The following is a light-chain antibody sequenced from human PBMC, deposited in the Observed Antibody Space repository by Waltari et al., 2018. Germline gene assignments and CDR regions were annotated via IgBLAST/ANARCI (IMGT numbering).Light chain of an antibody. CDR3: QQYYSTPFT. CDR2: WAS. J-gene: IGKJ4*01. CDR1: QSVLYSSNNKNY. Sequence: DIVMTQSPDSLAVSLGEGATINCKFSQSVLYSSNNKNYLAWYQQKPGQPPKLLIYWASTRESGVPDRFSGSGSGTDFTLTISSLQAEDVAVYYCQQYYSTPFTFGGGTKVEIK. V-gene: IGKV4-1*01.